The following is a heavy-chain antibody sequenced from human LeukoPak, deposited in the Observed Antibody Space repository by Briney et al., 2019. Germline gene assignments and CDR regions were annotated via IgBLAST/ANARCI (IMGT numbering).Heavy chain of an antibody. CDR3: AKGNWNDALGYFDY. Sequence: PGGSLRLSCAASGFTVSNYGMNWVRQAPGKGLEWVSGISGSGYGTYYADSAKGRFTISRDNAKNTLYLQINSLRAEDTAVYYCAKGNWNDALGYFDYWGQGTLATVSS. CDR1: GFTVSNYG. D-gene: IGHD1-1*01. CDR2: ISGSGYGT. J-gene: IGHJ4*02. V-gene: IGHV3-23*01.